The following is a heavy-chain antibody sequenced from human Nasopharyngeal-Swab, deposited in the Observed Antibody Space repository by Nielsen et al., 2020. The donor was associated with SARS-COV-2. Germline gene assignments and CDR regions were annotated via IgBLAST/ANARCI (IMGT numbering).Heavy chain of an antibody. V-gene: IGHV4-39*07. CDR2: TYFTGNT. CDR3: ARGHCCDNRGYYYFDY. J-gene: IGHJ4*02. Sequence: SGPTLVKPTETLTLTCTVSGFSLTTATTGVTWIRQPPGQGLEWVGTTYFTGNTYYNPSLKSRVTISIDRSKNHFSLKVNSMTAADTAVYYCARGHCCDNRGYYYFDYWGQGTLVTASS. D-gene: IGHD3-22*01. CDR1: GFSLTTATT.